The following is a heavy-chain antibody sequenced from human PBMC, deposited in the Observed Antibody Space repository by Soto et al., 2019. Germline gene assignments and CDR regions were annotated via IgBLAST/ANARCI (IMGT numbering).Heavy chain of an antibody. V-gene: IGHV1-69*13. J-gene: IGHJ4*02. D-gene: IGHD4-17*01. CDR2: IIPIFGTA. CDR3: ASRFDYGDYFGSDY. CDR1: GGTFSSYA. Sequence: SVKVSRKASGGTFSSYAISWVRQAPGQGLEWMGGIIPIFGTANYAQKFQGRVTITADESTSTAYMELSSLRSEDTAVYYCASRFDYGDYFGSDYWGQGTLVTVSS.